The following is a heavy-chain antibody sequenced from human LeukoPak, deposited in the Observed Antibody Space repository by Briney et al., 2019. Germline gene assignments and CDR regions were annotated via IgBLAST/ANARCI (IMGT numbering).Heavy chain of an antibody. J-gene: IGHJ4*02. D-gene: IGHD2-15*01. CDR1: GGSISSSSYY. CDR2: IYYTGST. CDR3: ARGYGGQYVDY. Sequence: SETLSLTCTVSGGSISSSSYYWGWIRQPPGKGLEWIGSIYYTGSTNYNPSLKSRVAMSLDTSKSQFSLNVRSVTAADTAIYYCARGYGGQYVDYWGQGILVPVSS. V-gene: IGHV4-39*07.